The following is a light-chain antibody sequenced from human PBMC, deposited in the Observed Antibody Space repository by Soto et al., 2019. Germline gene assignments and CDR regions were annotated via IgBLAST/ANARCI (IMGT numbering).Light chain of an antibody. Sequence: ETVLTQSPGTLSLSPGDRATLSCRASQSVRTNSLAWYQQKPGQAPRLLLYGASTRATGISDRFSGSGSGTDFTLTISRLELEDFGVYYCQQYGDSPQTFGQGTKVDIK. CDR2: GAS. V-gene: IGKV3-20*01. CDR1: QSVRTNS. J-gene: IGKJ1*01. CDR3: QQYGDSPQT.